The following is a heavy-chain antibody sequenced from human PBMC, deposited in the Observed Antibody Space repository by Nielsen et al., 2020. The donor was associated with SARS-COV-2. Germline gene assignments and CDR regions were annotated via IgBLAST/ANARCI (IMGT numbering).Heavy chain of an antibody. Sequence: GGSLRLSCGASELPFNSFAMSWVRQAPGKGLEWVSTISGSDGSTFYADSVKGRFTISRDNAKKSLSLQMNSLRAEDTAVYYCAREFALRDTAYFDYWGQGTLVTVSS. CDR3: AREFALRDTAYFDY. D-gene: IGHD5-18*01. CDR2: ISGSDGST. J-gene: IGHJ4*02. CDR1: ELPFNSFA. V-gene: IGHV3-23*01.